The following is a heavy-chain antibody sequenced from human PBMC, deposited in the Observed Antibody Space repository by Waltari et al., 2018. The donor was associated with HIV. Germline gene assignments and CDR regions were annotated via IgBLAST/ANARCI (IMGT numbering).Heavy chain of an antibody. CDR2: ISSSSSTI. CDR3: AKDKGYSSSWNFDY. CDR1: GFSFGSFS. D-gene: IGHD6-13*01. Sequence: EVQLVESGGGLGQPGGSLRHSCATSGFSFGSFSTNWVRQAPGKGLEWLAYISSSSSTIYYADSVRGRFTVSRDNAKKSLYLQMNSLRAEDTAVYYCAKDKGYSSSWNFDYWGQGTLVTVSS. V-gene: IGHV3-48*01. J-gene: IGHJ4*02.